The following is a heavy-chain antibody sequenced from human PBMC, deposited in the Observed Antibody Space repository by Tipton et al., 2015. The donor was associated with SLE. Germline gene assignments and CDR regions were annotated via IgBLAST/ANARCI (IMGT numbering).Heavy chain of an antibody. Sequence: TLSLTCSVSGGSISSDGYFWSWIRQHPGKGLEWIGYISSTGSPYYNPSLESRVTISVDKSNNQFSLKLSSVTAADTAVYYCARDVMSGPHDYWGQGTLVTVSS. D-gene: IGHD2/OR15-2a*01. J-gene: IGHJ4*02. CDR2: ISSTGSP. V-gene: IGHV4-31*03. CDR1: GGSISSDGYF. CDR3: ARDVMSGPHDY.